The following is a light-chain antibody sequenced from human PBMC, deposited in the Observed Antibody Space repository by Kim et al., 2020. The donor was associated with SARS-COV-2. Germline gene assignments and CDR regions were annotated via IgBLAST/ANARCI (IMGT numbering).Light chain of an antibody. V-gene: IGKV6-21*01. CDR3: HQTSSLPWT. CDR1: QSAGSS. J-gene: IGKJ1*01. CDR2: YVS. Sequence: TPKENVTITCRASQSAGSSLHWYQQRPDQSPKLLIRYVSQSLSGVPSRFSGSGSGTDFTLTINSLEAEDAATYYCHQTSSLPWTFGQGTKVDIK.